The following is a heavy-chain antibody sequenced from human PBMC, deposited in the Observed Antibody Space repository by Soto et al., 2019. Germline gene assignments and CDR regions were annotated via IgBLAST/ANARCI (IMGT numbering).Heavy chain of an antibody. Sequence: PGGSLRLSCAASGFTFISYAISCVRHAPLKWLEWVSAISGSGGSTYYADSVKGRFTISRDNSKNTLYLQMNSLRAEDTAVYYCARGPIFGVVTPYYYGVDVWGQGTTVTVSS. CDR2: ISGSGGST. J-gene: IGHJ6*02. CDR3: ARGPIFGVVTPYYYGVDV. D-gene: IGHD3-3*01. CDR1: GFTFISYA. V-gene: IGHV3-23*01.